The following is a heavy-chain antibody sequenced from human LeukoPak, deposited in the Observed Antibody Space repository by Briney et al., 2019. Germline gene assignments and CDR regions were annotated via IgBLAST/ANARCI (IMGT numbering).Heavy chain of an antibody. CDR1: GLTFSDYG. V-gene: IGHV3-30*18. CDR3: AKDSSGSYTFYDY. CDR2: ISYDGSNK. J-gene: IGHJ4*02. D-gene: IGHD3-10*01. Sequence: PGGSLTLSCAASGLTFSDYGMHWVRQAPGKGLDGVAVISYDGSNKYYADSVKGRFTISRDNSKNTLYLQMNSLRAEDTAVYYCAKDSSGSYTFYDYWGQGTLVTVSS.